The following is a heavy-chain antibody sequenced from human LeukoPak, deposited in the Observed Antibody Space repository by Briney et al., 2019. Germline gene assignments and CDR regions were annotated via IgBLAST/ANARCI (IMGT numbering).Heavy chain of an antibody. CDR1: GYTLTELS. J-gene: IGHJ2*01. D-gene: IGHD3-10*01. CDR2: FDPEDGET. V-gene: IGHV1-24*01. CDR3: AREPWFGRWRLNWYFDL. Sequence: ASVKVSCKVSGYTLTELSMHWVRQAPGKGLEWMGGFDPEDGETIYAQKFQGRVTMTEDTSTDTAYMELSSLRSEDTAVYYCAREPWFGRWRLNWYFDLWGRGTLVTVSS.